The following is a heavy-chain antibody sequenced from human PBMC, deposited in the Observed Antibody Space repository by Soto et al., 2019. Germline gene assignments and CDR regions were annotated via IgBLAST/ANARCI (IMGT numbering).Heavy chain of an antibody. J-gene: IGHJ6*02. CDR3: AREGIEVVPDGLQGYYGLDV. CDR1: GFTFGDYA. D-gene: IGHD2-15*01. V-gene: IGHV3-30-3*01. Sequence: QVQLVEAGGGVVQPGRALRLSCAASGFTFGDYAMHWVRQAPGKGLDWVAVMSLDGSNQYYADSVKGRFTISRANSKRTMYLRMTTVRVEDTAVYYCAREGIEVVPDGLQGYYGLDVWGQGTTVSVSS. CDR2: MSLDGSNQ.